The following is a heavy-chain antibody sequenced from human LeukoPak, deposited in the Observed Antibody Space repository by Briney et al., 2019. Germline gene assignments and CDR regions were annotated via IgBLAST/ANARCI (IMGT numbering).Heavy chain of an antibody. CDR1: GFTFSSYA. Sequence: GGSLRLSCAASGFTFSSYAMSRVRQAPGKGLEWVSAISGSGGSTYYADSVKGRFTISRDNSKNTLYLQMSSLRAEDTAVYYCAKSYCSGGSCYSYAFDIWGQGTMVTVSS. D-gene: IGHD2-15*01. CDR3: AKSYCSGGSCYSYAFDI. V-gene: IGHV3-23*01. CDR2: ISGSGGST. J-gene: IGHJ3*02.